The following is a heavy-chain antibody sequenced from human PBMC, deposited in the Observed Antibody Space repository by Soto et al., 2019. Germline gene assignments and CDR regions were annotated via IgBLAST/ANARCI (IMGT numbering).Heavy chain of an antibody. CDR3: AKAIAVAEFGHLFDY. V-gene: IGHV3-23*01. J-gene: IGHJ4*02. CDR1: GFTFSSYA. D-gene: IGHD6-19*01. CDR2: ISGSGGST. Sequence: EVQLLESGGGLVQPGGSLRLSCAASGFTFSSYAMSWVRQAPGKGLEWVSAISGSGGSTYYADSVKGRFTISRDNSKNTLYLQMNSLRVEDTAVYYCAKAIAVAEFGHLFDYWGQGTLVTVSS.